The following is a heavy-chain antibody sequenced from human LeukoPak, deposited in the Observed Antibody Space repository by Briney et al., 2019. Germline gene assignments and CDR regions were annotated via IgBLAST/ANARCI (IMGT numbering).Heavy chain of an antibody. V-gene: IGHV1-18*04. CDR1: GYTFTSYG. D-gene: IGHD6-13*01. CDR2: INTYNGNT. Sequence: ASVKVSCKASGYTFTSYGISWVRQAPGQGLEWMGWINTYNGNTLCAQKLQGRVTITTDTSTSTAYMELKSLRSDDTAVYYCTRTIAKQQLILNWGQGSLVTISS. CDR3: TRTIAKQQLILN. J-gene: IGHJ4*02.